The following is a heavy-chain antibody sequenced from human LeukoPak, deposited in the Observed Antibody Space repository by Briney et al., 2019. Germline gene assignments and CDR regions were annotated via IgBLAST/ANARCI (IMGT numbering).Heavy chain of an antibody. Sequence: GGSLRLSCAASGFTFSSYAMHWVRQAPGKGLEWVAVISYNGSNKYCADSVKGRFTISRDNSKNTLYLQMSSLRAEDTAVYYCARVVVPAAIRRSAFDYWGQGTLVTVSS. V-gene: IGHV3-30-3*01. J-gene: IGHJ4*02. CDR1: GFTFSSYA. CDR2: ISYNGSNK. D-gene: IGHD2-2*01. CDR3: ARVVVPAAIRRSAFDY.